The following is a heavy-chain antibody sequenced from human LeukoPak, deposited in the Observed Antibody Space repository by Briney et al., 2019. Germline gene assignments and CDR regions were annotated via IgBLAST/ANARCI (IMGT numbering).Heavy chain of an antibody. Sequence: GGSLRLSCAASGFSVSSNYMSWVRQAPGKGLEWVSVIYSGGYTYYADSVKGRFTISRDSSKNTVYLQMNSLRAEDTAIYYCARDEAFDIWGQGTMVTVSS. CDR3: ARDEAFDI. CDR1: GFSVSSNY. V-gene: IGHV3-53*01. CDR2: IYSGGYT. J-gene: IGHJ3*02.